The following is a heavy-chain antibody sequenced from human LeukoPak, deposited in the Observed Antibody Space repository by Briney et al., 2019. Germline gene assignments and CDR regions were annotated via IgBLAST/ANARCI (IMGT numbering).Heavy chain of an antibody. CDR3: ARGIVPAAIRGSRTYYYYYMDV. Sequence: SVKVSCKASGGTFSSYAISWVRQAPGQGLEWMGGIIPIFGTANYAQKFQGRVTITADESTSTAYMELSSLRSEDTAVYYCARGIVPAAIRGSRTYYYYYMDVWGKGTTVTVSS. CDR2: IIPIFGTA. J-gene: IGHJ6*03. CDR1: GGTFSSYA. D-gene: IGHD2-2*01. V-gene: IGHV1-69*13.